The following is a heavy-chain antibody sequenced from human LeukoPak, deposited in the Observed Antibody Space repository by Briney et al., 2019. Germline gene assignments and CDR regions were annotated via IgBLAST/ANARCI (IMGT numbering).Heavy chain of an antibody. J-gene: IGHJ4*02. CDR2: ISSGGST. Sequence: GESLRLSCAASGFTVSSDYMGWVPQAPAKGLEWVSLISSGGSTYYADSLKGRFTISRDNPKNTLYPQMDSLRAEDTAVYYCGRVGDGYDDNYWGQGTLVTVSS. CDR3: GRVGDGYDDNY. V-gene: IGHV3-66*01. D-gene: IGHD5-12*01. CDR1: GFTVSSDY.